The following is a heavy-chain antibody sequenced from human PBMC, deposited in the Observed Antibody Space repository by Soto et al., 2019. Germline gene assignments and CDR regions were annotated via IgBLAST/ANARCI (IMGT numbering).Heavy chain of an antibody. V-gene: IGHV3-66*01. CDR3: ARSWAVAGSYDY. CDR1: GFTVDRNY. D-gene: IGHD6-19*01. J-gene: IGHJ4*02. CDR2: IYSGGST. Sequence: EGQLLESGGGLVQPGGSERRSCAAYGFTVDRNYMNWVRQAPGKGLEWVSVIYSGGSTYYADSVKGRFTISRDNSKNTPSLHMNRLIAEYTAVYYIARSWAVAGSYDYWGQGTVVTVSS.